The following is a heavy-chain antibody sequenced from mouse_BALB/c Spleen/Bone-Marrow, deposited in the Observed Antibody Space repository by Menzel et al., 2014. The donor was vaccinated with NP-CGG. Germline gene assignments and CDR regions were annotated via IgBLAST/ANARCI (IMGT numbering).Heavy chain of an antibody. CDR3: AREGGSRAY. J-gene: IGHJ3*01. Sequence: DVQLQESGPGLVKPSQSLSLTCSVTGYSITSGYYWNWIRQFPGNKLEWMGYISYDGSNNYNPSLKNRISITRDTSKNQFFLKLNSVTTEDTATYYCAREGGSRAYWGQGTLVTASA. D-gene: IGHD1-1*01. CDR1: GYSITSGYY. V-gene: IGHV3-6*02. CDR2: ISYDGSN.